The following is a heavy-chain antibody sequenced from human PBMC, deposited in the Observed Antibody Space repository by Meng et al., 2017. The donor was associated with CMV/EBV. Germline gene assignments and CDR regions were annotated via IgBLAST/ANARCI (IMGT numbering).Heavy chain of an antibody. V-gene: IGHV3-21*01. CDR2: ISSISNYI. J-gene: IGHJ4*02. CDR1: GFTFSSYS. CDR3: ARGGSPNDGSGTYYNYYFDY. D-gene: IGHD3-10*01. Sequence: GESLKISCAASGFTFSSYSMNWVRQAPGKGLEWVSSISSISNYIFYADSVKGRFTISRDNAKNSLYLQMNSLRAEDTAVYYCARGGSPNDGSGTYYNYYFDYWGQGTLVTVSS.